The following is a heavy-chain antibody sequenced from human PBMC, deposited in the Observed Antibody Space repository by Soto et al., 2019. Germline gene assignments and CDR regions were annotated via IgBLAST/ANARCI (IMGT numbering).Heavy chain of an antibody. CDR1: GGTFSSYA. CDR3: ALRNWYSSSWYKPINYYYGMDV. J-gene: IGHJ6*02. D-gene: IGHD6-13*01. V-gene: IGHV1-69*01. Sequence: QVQLVQSGAEVMKPGSSVKVSCKASGGTFSSYAFSWVRQAPGQGLEWMGGIIPIFGTANYAQKFQGRVTITADESTSTAYMELSSLRSEDTAVYYCALRNWYSSSWYKPINYYYGMDVWGQGTTVTVSS. CDR2: IIPIFGTA.